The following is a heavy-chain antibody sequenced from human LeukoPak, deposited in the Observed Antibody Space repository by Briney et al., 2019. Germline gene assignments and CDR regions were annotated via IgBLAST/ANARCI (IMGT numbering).Heavy chain of an antibody. V-gene: IGHV4-59*08. D-gene: IGHD3-3*01. CDR2: IYYSGST. Sequence: SETLSLTCTVSGGSISSYYWSWIRQPPGKGLEWIGYIYYSGSTNYNPSLKNRVTISVDTSKNQFSLKLSSVTAADTAVYYCARLDGESNFDYWGQGTLVTVSS. J-gene: IGHJ4*02. CDR3: ARLDGESNFDY. CDR1: GGSISSYY.